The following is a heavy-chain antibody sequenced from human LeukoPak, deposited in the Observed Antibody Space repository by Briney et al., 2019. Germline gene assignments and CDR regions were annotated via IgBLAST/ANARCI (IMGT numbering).Heavy chain of an antibody. CDR2: IIPILGIA. J-gene: IGHJ4*02. CDR3: ARAPHNYDFWSGYPSGDFDY. D-gene: IGHD3-3*01. V-gene: IGHV1-69*04. CDR1: GYTFTSYG. Sequence: EASVKVSCKASGYTFTSYGVSWVRQAPGQGLEWMGRIIPILGIANYAQKFQGRVTITADKSTSTAYMELSSLRSEDTAVYYCARAPHNYDFWSGYPSGDFDYWGQGTLVTVSS.